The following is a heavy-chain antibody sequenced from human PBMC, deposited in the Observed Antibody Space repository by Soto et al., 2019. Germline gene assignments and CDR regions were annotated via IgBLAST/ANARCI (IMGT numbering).Heavy chain of an antibody. CDR1: GFPLSTYG. CDR2: ITGTGGDT. CDR3: ARIGGYWYGLDV. Sequence: EVQLLESGGGLVQPGGSLRLSCAASGFPLSTYGMSWVRQAPGKGLEWVSSITGTGGDTYYADSVKGRFTSSRDNSNNMLYLQMNSLWFEDTAVYYCARIGGYWYGLDVWSQGTTITVSS. V-gene: IGHV3-23*01. J-gene: IGHJ6*02. D-gene: IGHD3-3*01.